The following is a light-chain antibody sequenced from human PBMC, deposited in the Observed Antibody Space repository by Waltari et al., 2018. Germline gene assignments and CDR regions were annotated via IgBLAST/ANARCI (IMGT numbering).Light chain of an antibody. V-gene: IGLV2-23*02. CDR1: RSYVGSYDL. CDR3: LSYTSSITFV. J-gene: IGLJ2*01. Sequence: QSALTQPASVSGSPGQSITISCTGSRSYVGSYDLVSWYQVHPGAAPKLMIHEVTKRPSGVSNRFSGSKSGNTASLRISGLQAEDEADYYCLSYTSSITFVFGGGTKLSVL. CDR2: EVT.